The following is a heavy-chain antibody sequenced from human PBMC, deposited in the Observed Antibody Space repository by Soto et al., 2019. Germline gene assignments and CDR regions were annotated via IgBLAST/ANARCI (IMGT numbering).Heavy chain of an antibody. J-gene: IGHJ5*02. CDR3: ARSSGGNFGIIIEGSNWFDP. D-gene: IGHD3-3*01. CDR1: GDTFTSYY. CDR2: INPHGGST. Sequence: XSVKVSCNAAGDTFTSYYLNWVRQAPGQGLEWMGVINPHGGSTKYAQKFQCRITMTRDTSRSTVYMELSSLRSDDTAIYYCARSSGGNFGIIIEGSNWFDPWGQGTPVTVSS. V-gene: IGHV1-46*01.